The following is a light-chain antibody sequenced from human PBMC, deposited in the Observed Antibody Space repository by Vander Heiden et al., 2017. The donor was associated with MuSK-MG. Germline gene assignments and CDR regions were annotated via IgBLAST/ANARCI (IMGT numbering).Light chain of an antibody. CDR1: NLGSKN. J-gene: IGLJ2*01. CDR2: RDS. CDR3: QVWDSSTVV. Sequence: SSALTQPLSVSVALGQTSRITCGGNNLGSKNVHWYQQKPGQAPVLVIYRDSNRPSGIPERFSGSNSGNTATLTISRAQAGDEADYYCQVWDSSTVVFGGGTKLTVL. V-gene: IGLV3-9*01.